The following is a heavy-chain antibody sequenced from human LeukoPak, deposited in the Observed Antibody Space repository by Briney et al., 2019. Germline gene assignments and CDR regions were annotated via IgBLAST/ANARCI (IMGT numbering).Heavy chain of an antibody. D-gene: IGHD3-22*01. CDR1: GFTFSDYY. CDR3: ARGKYYYDSSGYYAPDY. V-gene: IGHV3-11*01. J-gene: IGHJ4*02. CDR2: ISSSGSTI. Sequence: GGSLRLSCAAPGFTFSDYYMSWIRQAPGKGLEWVSYISSSGSTIYYADSVKGRFTISRDNAKNSLYLQMNSLRAEDTAVYYCARGKYYYDSSGYYAPDYWGQGTLVTASS.